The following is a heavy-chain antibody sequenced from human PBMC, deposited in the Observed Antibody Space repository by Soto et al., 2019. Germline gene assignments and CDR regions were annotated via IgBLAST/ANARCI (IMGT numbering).Heavy chain of an antibody. V-gene: IGHV2-26*01. CDR1: GFSLSNARMG. J-gene: IGHJ5*02. Sequence: QVTLKESGPVLVKPTETLTLTCTVFGFSLSNARMGVSWIRQPPGKALEWLAHIFSNDEKSYSTSLKSRLTISKDTSKSQVVLTMTNMDPVDTATYYCARMYYYDITKIPGFDPWGQGTLVTVSS. CDR2: IFSNDEK. D-gene: IGHD3-22*01. CDR3: ARMYYYDITKIPGFDP.